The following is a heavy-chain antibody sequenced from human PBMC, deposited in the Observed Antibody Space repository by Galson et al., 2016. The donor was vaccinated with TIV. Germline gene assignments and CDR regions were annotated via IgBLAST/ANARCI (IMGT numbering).Heavy chain of an antibody. Sequence: SLRLSCAGSGFTFNIYAMSWVRQTPERGLEWVSSHGGGPNLFYSDSVRGRFTISRDDVKNTVYLDMHSLRVEDTAIYYCVKDAISFNSAYDAFDIWGQGTVVTVSS. V-gene: IGHV3-23*01. CDR1: GFTFNIYA. CDR2: HGGGPNL. D-gene: IGHD2-21*01. CDR3: VKDAISFNSAYDAFDI. J-gene: IGHJ3*02.